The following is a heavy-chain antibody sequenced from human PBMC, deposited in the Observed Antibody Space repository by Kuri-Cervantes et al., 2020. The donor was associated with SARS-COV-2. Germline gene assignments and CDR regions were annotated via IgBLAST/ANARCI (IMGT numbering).Heavy chain of an antibody. D-gene: IGHD6-6*01. CDR1: GYTFTSFL. CDR3: AGGPRTFGSSSGHFQS. V-gene: IGHV1-46*01. Sequence: ASVKVSCKASGYTFTSFLYHWVRQAPGQGLEWMGLITPSGDNTLYAQKFQDRVTMVSDTSTSRVSMELSSLTSADTAVYYCAGGPRTFGSSSGHFQSWGQGTRVT. CDR2: ITPSGDNT. J-gene: IGHJ1*01.